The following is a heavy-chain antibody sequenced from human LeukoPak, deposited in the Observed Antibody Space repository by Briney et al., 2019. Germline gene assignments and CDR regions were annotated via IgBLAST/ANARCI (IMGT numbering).Heavy chain of an antibody. V-gene: IGHV3-11*01. CDR2: ISSSGSTI. Sequence: GGSLRLSRAASGFTFSDYYMSWIRQAPGKGLEWVSYISSSGSTIYYADSVKGRFTISRDNAKNSLYLQMNSLRAEDTAVYYCARAPRITIFGVVIIDGMDVWGQGTTVTVSS. D-gene: IGHD3-3*01. J-gene: IGHJ6*02. CDR1: GFTFSDYY. CDR3: ARAPRITIFGVVIIDGMDV.